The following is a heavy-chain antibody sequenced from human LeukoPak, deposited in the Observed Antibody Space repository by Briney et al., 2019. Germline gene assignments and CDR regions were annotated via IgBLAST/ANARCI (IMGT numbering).Heavy chain of an antibody. CDR2: INANSGAT. J-gene: IGHJ4*02. CDR1: GFAFSFYA. CDR3: ARGGYKTTDY. D-gene: IGHD2-2*02. Sequence: GGSLRLSCAASGFAFSFYAMSWLRQPPGKELAWVSTINANSGATSYAASVRGRFTISRDNAKNSLYLQMNSLRAEDTAVYYCARGGYKTTDYWGQGTLVTVSA. V-gene: IGHV3-23*01.